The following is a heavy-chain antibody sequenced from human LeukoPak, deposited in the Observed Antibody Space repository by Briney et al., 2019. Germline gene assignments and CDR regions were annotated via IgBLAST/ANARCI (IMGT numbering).Heavy chain of an antibody. CDR1: GGSFSGYY. CDR2: INHSGST. J-gene: IGHJ4*02. CDR3: ARSHVSLAVAGARRGPYFDY. V-gene: IGHV4-34*01. D-gene: IGHD6-19*01. Sequence: PSETLSLTCAVYGGSFSGYYWSWIRQPPGKGLEWIGEINHSGSTNYNPSLKSRVTISVDTSKNQFSLKLSSVTAADTAVYYCARSHVSLAVAGARRGPYFDYWGQGTLVTVSS.